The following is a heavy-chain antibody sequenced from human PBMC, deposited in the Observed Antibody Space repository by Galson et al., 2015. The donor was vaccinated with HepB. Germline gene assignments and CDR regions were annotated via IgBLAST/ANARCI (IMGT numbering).Heavy chain of an antibody. CDR3: ARRAYETNWFDS. CDR2: VYDNGRS. D-gene: IGHD3-22*01. CDR1: GGSIYDYY. V-gene: IGHV4-59*08. J-gene: IGHJ5*01. Sequence: SETLSLTCNVSGGSIYDYYWSWIRQAPGKGLEWIGYVYDNGRSYYNPSLKSRFTISVDMSNNRFSLEVRSVTAADTATYYGARRAYETNWFDSWGQGTLVTVSP.